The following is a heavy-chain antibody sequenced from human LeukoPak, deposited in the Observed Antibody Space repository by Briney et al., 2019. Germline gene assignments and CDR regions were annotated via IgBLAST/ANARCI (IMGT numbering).Heavy chain of an antibody. V-gene: IGHV1-69*04. CDR2: IIPILGIA. CDR3: ARDRDPRYSGYDSHFDY. CDR1: GGTFSSYA. Sequence: GASVKVSCKASGGTFSSYAISWVRQAPGQGLEWMGRIIPILGIANYAQKFQGRVTITADKSTSTAYMELSSLRSEDTAVYYCARDRDPRYSGYDSHFDYWGQGTLVTISS. D-gene: IGHD5-12*01. J-gene: IGHJ4*02.